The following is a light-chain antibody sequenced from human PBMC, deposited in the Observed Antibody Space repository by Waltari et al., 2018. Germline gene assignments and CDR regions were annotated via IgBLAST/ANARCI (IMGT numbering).Light chain of an antibody. J-gene: IGLJ3*02. CDR3: LSADSSGTSKV. V-gene: IGLV3-25*03. Sequence: SYELTQPPSVSVSPGQTARITCSGDALPKQYAFWYQQKPGQARVLILDKDTQRPSGIPERFPGSSSGTTVSMTIREVQAEDEADYYCLSADSSGTSKVFGGGAKLTVL. CDR1: ALPKQY. CDR2: KDT.